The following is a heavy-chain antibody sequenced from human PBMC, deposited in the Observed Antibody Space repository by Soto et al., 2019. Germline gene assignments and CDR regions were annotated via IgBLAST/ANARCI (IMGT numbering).Heavy chain of an antibody. Sequence: WTWIRQHPGKGLEWIGYIYHTGYAYYNPSLKSRVTISVDTSKNQFSLKLNSVTAADTAVYHCAKVVGDCNGGSYQGENWFDPWGQGTLVTVSS. D-gene: IGHD2-15*01. J-gene: IGHJ5*02. CDR3: AKVVGDCNGGSYQGENWFDP. V-gene: IGHV4-31*02. CDR2: IYHTGYA.